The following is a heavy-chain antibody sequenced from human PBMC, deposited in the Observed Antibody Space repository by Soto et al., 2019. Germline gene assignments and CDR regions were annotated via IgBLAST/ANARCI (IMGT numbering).Heavy chain of an antibody. Sequence: SETLSLTCVVSGYSISSGYYWGWIRQPPGKGLEWIGSIYHSGITSYNPSLKSRVTISVDTSRNQFSLELNSVTAADTAVYYCARDHYSSSYLVSAYWGQGALVTVPS. J-gene: IGHJ4*02. CDR1: GYSISSGYY. V-gene: IGHV4-38-2*02. D-gene: IGHD6-13*01. CDR2: IYHSGIT. CDR3: ARDHYSSSYLVSAY.